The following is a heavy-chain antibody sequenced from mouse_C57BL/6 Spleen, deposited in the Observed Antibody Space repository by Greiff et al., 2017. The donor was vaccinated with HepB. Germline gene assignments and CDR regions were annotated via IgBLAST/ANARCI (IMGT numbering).Heavy chain of an antibody. J-gene: IGHJ1*03. D-gene: IGHD1-1*01. CDR2: IDPSDSET. Sequence: VQLQQSGAELVRPGSSVKLSCKASGYTFTSYWMHWVKQRPIQGLEWIGNIDPSDSETHYNQKFKDKATLTVDKSSSTAYMQLSSLTSEDSAVYYCARDYYGSSGGYFDVWGTGTTVTVSS. V-gene: IGHV1-52*01. CDR3: ARDYYGSSGGYFDV. CDR1: GYTFTSYW.